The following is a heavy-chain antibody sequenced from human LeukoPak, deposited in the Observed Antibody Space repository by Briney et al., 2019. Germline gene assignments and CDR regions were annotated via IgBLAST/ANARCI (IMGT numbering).Heavy chain of an antibody. CDR2: IGTAGDT. Sequence: GGSLRLSCAASGFTFSSYAMHWVRQATGEGLEWVSAIGTAGDTYYPDSVKGRFTISRENAKNSLYLQMNSLRAGDTAVYYCARADVDTEGFDIWGQGTMVTVSS. CDR3: ARADVDTEGFDI. J-gene: IGHJ3*02. CDR1: GFTFSSYA. V-gene: IGHV3-13*01. D-gene: IGHD5-18*01.